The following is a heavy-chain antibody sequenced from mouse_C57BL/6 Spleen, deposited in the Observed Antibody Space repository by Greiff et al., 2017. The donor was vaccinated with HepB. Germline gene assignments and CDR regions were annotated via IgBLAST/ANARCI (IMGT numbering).Heavy chain of an antibody. CDR1: GFTFSDFY. CDR3: ARDALIRAMGY. J-gene: IGHJ4*01. V-gene: IGHV7-1*01. CDR2: SRNKANDYTT. Sequence: EVKLVESGGGLVQSGRSLRLSCATSGFTFSDFYMEWVRQAPGKGLEWIAASRNKANDYTTEYSASVKGRFIVSRDTSQSILYLQMNALRAEDTASYYCARDALIRAMGYWGQGTSVTVSS.